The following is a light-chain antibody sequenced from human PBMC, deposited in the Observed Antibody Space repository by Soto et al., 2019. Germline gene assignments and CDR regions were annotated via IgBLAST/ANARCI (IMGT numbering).Light chain of an antibody. CDR3: SSYAGSALMV. CDR2: EVS. V-gene: IGLV2-8*01. Sequence: QSALTQPASASGSPGQSVTISCTGTSSDVGGYNYVSWYQQHPGKAPKLMIYEVSKRPSGVSDRFSGSKSGNTASLTVSGLQAEDEADYYCSSYAGSALMVFGTGTKLTVL. CDR1: SSDVGGYNY. J-gene: IGLJ1*01.